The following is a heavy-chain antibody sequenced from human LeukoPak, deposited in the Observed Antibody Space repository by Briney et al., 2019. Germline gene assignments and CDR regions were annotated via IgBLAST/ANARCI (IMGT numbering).Heavy chain of an antibody. CDR1: GGSFSSYY. Sequence: SETLSLTCTVSGGSFSSYYWTWLRQPPGKGLEWIGYISYSGYTKYDPSLKSRVTISMSKSKNHFSLKLTSLTAADTAVYYCARARRADYSGSGSYGPFDIWGQGTMVSVSS. J-gene: IGHJ3*02. D-gene: IGHD3-10*01. CDR3: ARARRADYSGSGSYGPFDI. CDR2: ISYSGYT. V-gene: IGHV4-59*08.